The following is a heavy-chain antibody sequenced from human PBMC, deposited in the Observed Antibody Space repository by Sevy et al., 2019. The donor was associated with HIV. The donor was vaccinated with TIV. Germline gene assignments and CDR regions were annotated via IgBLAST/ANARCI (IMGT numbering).Heavy chain of an antibody. J-gene: IGHJ6*02. CDR3: ARGRPDYYYGLDV. Sequence: SETLSLTCNVSGDSISGYYWSWIRQPPGKGLEWIGYIYCTRSTNSNPSLKSRVTISKDTSKNQVSLKLSSVIVADTAVYYCARGRPDYYYGLDVWGQGTTVTVSS. CDR2: IYCTRST. V-gene: IGHV4-59*01. CDR1: GDSISGYY.